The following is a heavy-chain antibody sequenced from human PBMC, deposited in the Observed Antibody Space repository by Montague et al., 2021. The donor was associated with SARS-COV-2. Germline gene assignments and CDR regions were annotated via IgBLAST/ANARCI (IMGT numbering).Heavy chain of an antibody. CDR1: GFSLSTNGMC. Sequence: PALVKPTQTLTLTCTFSGFSLSTNGMCVSWIRQPLGKALEWLARIDWDDDKYYSTSLKTRLTISKDTSKNQVVLTMTNMDPVDTATYYCVRLRPGGGLSGDMYYFDYWGLGTLVTVSS. J-gene: IGHJ4*02. D-gene: IGHD5-12*01. CDR2: IDWDDDK. CDR3: VRLRPGGGLSGDMYYFDY. V-gene: IGHV2-70*11.